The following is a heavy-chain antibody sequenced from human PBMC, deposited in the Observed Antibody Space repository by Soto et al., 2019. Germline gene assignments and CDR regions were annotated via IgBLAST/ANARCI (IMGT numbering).Heavy chain of an antibody. CDR2: ISSGGLST. J-gene: IGHJ6*03. Sequence: EVQLLESGGGLVQPGGSLRLSCAASGFTFSDYSMNWVRQAPGRGLEWVSTISSGGLSTYYADSVQGRFTISRDNSKDKVYLQMNNLRAEDTAVYYCSKAPGDYDYMDGWGKGTTVTVSS. CDR1: GFTFSDYS. V-gene: IGHV3-23*01. CDR3: SKAPGDYDYMDG.